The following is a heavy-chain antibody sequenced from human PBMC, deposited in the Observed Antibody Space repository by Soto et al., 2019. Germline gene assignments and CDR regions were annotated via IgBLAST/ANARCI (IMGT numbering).Heavy chain of an antibody. CDR2: IVVGSGNT. D-gene: IGHD2-21*01. V-gene: IGHV1-58*02. Sequence: VKVSCKASGFTFSSSAIQWVRQARGQRLEWIGWIVVGSGNTKYAQKFQERLTMTRDMSTSTAYMELSSLRSEDTAVYYCARPELIGIQRFFYGMDVWGQGTTVTVSS. CDR1: GFTFSSSA. CDR3: ARPELIGIQRFFYGMDV. J-gene: IGHJ6*02.